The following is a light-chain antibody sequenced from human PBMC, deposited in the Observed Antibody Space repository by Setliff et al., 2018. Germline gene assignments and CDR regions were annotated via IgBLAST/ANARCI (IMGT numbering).Light chain of an antibody. J-gene: IGLJ1*01. Sequence: QSVLTQPPSVSGAPGQRVTISCTGSSSNIGAGHNVHWYQQLPGTAPKLLIHGNTNRPSGVPDRFPGSRSGTSASLAITGLQAEDEAEFYCQSYDSSLSAYVFGTGTKVTVL. CDR3: QSYDSSLSAYV. V-gene: IGLV1-40*01. CDR1: SSNIGAGHN. CDR2: GNT.